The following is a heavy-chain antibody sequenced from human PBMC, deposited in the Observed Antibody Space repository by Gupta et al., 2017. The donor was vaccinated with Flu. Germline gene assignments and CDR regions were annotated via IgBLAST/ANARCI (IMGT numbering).Heavy chain of an antibody. D-gene: IGHD2-21*02. CDR2: INPGAGIT. Sequence: QVQLVQSGAEVRKPGASVKVSCLAFGYTFTDNDMNWVRQAPGQGLEWLGLINPGAGITSYAQKFQGRVTMTRDTSTSTVFMELNSLRFDDTAVYYCARVRPCGGDCYVFDVWGRGNLVTVSS. CDR1: GYTFTDND. V-gene: IGHV1-46*03. CDR3: ARVRPCGGDCYVFDV. J-gene: IGHJ4*02.